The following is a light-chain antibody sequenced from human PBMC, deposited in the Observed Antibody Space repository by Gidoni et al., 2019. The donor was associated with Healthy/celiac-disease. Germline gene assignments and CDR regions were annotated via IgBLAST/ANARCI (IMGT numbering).Light chain of an antibody. J-gene: IGKJ2*01. V-gene: IGKV3-11*01. CDR1: QSVSSY. CDR3: QQRSNWYT. Sequence: EIVLTQSPATLSLSPGETATLSCSASQSVSSYLTWYQQKPGQATRLLIYDASNRATGIPARFSGSGSGTVFTLTISRLEPEDFAVYYCQQRSNWYTFGQGTNLEIK. CDR2: DAS.